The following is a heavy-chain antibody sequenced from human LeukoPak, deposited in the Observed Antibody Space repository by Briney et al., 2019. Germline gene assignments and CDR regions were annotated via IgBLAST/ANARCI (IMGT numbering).Heavy chain of an antibody. V-gene: IGHV4-31*03. D-gene: IGHD6-19*01. CDR3: ARGGSSGSGNDAFDI. Sequence: SETLSLTCTVSGGSISSGGYYWSWIRQHPGKGLEWIGYIYYSGSTYYNPSLKSRVTISVDTSKNQFSLKLSSVTAADTAVYYCARGGSSGSGNDAFDIWGQGTMVTVSS. CDR2: IYYSGST. J-gene: IGHJ3*02. CDR1: GGSISSGGYY.